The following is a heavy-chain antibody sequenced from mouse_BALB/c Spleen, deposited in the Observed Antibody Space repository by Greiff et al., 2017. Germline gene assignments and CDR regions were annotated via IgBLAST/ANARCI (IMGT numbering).Heavy chain of an antibody. CDR3: ARGDGYDWFAY. V-gene: IGHV1-4*01. Sequence: VQLQESGAELARPGASVKMSCKASGYTFTSYTMHWVKQRPGQGLEWIGYINPSSGYTNYNQKFKDKATLTADKSSSTAYMQLSSLTSEDSAVYYCARGDGYDWFAYWGQGTLVTVSA. J-gene: IGHJ3*01. CDR1: GYTFTSYT. D-gene: IGHD2-2*01. CDR2: INPSSGYT.